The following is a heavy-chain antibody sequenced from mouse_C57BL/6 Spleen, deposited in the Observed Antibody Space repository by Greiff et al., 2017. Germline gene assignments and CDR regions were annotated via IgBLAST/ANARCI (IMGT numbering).Heavy chain of an antibody. D-gene: IGHD2-4*01. CDR3: RRVITRYFDV. J-gene: IGHJ1*03. CDR2: IYPGGGYT. CDR1: GYTFTNYW. V-gene: IGHV1-63*01. Sequence: VQLQQSGAELVRPGTSVKMSCKASGYTFTNYWIGWAKQRPGHGLEWIGDIYPGGGYTNYNEKFKGKATLTADKSSSTAYMQISSLTSEDSAIYYGRRVITRYFDVWGTGTTLTVSS.